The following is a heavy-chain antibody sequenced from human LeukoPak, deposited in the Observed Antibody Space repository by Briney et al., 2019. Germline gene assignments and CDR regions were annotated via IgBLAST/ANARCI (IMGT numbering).Heavy chain of an antibody. D-gene: IGHD5-12*01. CDR2: ISYDGSNK. CDR1: GFTFSSYA. CDR3: ARDLTPEATIYIDY. V-gene: IGHV3-30-3*01. J-gene: IGHJ4*02. Sequence: SCAASGFTFSSYAMHWVRQAPGKGLEWVAVISYDGSNKYYADSVKGRFTISRDNSKNTLYLQMNSLRAEDTAVCYCARDLTPEATIYIDYWGQGTLVTVSS.